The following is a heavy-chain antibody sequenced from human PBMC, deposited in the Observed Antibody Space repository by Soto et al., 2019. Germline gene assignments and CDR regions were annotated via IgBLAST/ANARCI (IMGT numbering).Heavy chain of an antibody. CDR2: IDPSDSYT. CDR1: GKSFTRYW. D-gene: IGHD3-16*01. CDR3: AQQYTSSSGEVFNWFDP. Sequence: PXESLTISFQSSGKSFTRYWISWMRQVPGKGLEWMGRIDPSDSYTNYSPSFQGHVTFSADKSISTAYLQWSSLKASDTAIYYCAQQYTSSSGEVFNWFDPWGQGTLVTVSS. V-gene: IGHV5-10-1*01. J-gene: IGHJ5*02.